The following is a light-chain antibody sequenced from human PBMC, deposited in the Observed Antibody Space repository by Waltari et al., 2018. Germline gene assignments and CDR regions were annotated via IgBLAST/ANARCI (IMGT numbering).Light chain of an antibody. CDR2: EDS. J-gene: IGLJ2*01. V-gene: IGLV3-10*01. Sequence: SYELTQPPSVSVSPGQAARITCSGDALPKKDAYWYQQKSGPAPVLVIYEDSKRPSGIPERFSGSSSGTTATLTLSGAQVEDEGDYYCYSTDSSGTQRVFGGGTKLTVL. CDR3: YSTDSSGTQRV. CDR1: ALPKKD.